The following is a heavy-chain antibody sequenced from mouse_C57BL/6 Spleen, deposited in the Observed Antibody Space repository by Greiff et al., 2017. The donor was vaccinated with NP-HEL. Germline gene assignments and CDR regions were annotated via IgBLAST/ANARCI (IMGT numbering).Heavy chain of an antibody. D-gene: IGHD4-1*02. CDR3: ARGPTGIYAMDY. J-gene: IGHJ4*01. CDR1: GFTFSDYG. CDR2: ISSGSSTI. V-gene: IGHV5-17*01. Sequence: DVKLQESGGGLVKPGGSLKLSCAASGFTFSDYGMHWVRQAPEKGLEWVAYISSGSSTIYYADTVKGRFTISRDNAKNTLFLQMTSLRSEDTAMYYCARGPTGIYAMDYWGQGTSVTVSS.